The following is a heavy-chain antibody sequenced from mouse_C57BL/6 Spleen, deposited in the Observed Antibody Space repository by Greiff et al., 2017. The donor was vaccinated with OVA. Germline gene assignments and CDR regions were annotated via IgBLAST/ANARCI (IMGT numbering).Heavy chain of an antibody. Sequence: VHLVESGAELARPGASVKMSCKASGYTFTSYTMHWVKQRPGQGLEWIGYINPSSGYTKYNQKFKDKATLTADKSSSTAYMQLSSLTSEDSAVYYCARDYGSSSDYWGQGTTLTVSS. CDR3: ARDYGSSSDY. CDR1: GYTFTSYT. D-gene: IGHD1-1*01. J-gene: IGHJ2*01. CDR2: INPSSGYT. V-gene: IGHV1-4*01.